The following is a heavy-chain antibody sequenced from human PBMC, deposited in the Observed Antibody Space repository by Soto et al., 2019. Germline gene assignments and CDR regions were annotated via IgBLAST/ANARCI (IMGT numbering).Heavy chain of an antibody. J-gene: IGHJ6*04. CDR3: EKAAGPGDSSYGMDF. D-gene: IGHD3-10*01. V-gene: IGHV1-69*06. CDR2: IIPIFGTA. Sequence: QVQLVQSGAEVKKPGSSVKVSCKASGGTFSSYAISWVRQAPGQGLEWMGGIIPIFGTANYAQKFQGRVTITGEKSTRTAKWEWGSLSSEDRAFYYCEKAAGPGDSSYGMDFGGKGPTVTVS. CDR1: GGTFSSYA.